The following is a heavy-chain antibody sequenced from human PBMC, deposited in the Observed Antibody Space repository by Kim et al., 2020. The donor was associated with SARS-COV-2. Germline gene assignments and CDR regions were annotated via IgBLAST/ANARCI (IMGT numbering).Heavy chain of an antibody. CDR1: GYTFTSYG. CDR3: ARSFLYFGEYGNYGMDV. Sequence: ASVKVSCKASGYTFTSYGIHWVRQAPGQRLEWMGWINAGNGKTKYSEKFHGRVTISRDTSASTGYMELSTLRSEDTAIYYCARSFLYFGEYGNYGMDVWGQGTTVAVSS. J-gene: IGHJ6*02. CDR2: INAGNGKT. D-gene: IGHD6-6*01. V-gene: IGHV1-3*01.